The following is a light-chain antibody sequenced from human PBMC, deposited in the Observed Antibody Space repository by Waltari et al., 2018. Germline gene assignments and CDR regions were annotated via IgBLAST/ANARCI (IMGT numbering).Light chain of an antibody. J-gene: IGKJ4*01. CDR3: QQYNNWPPLT. CDR2: GAS. V-gene: IGKV3-15*01. CDR1: QSVSSN. Sequence: EIVMTQSPATLSVSPGERATISCRARQSVSSNLAWYQQKPGQAPRLLIYGASTRATGIPARFSGSGSGTEFTLTISSLQSEDFAVYYCQQYNNWPPLTFGGGTKVEIK.